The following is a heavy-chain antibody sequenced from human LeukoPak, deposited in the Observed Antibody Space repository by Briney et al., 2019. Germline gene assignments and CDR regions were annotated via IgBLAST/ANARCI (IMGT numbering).Heavy chain of an antibody. V-gene: IGHV3-30*04. Sequence: GGSLRLSCAASGFTFSSYAMHWVRQAPGKGLEWVAVISYDGSNKYYADSVKGRFTISRDNSKNTPYLQMNSLRAEDTAVYYCARSTGYSSSWYGLSTWGQGTLVTVSS. CDR3: ARSTGYSSSWYGLST. D-gene: IGHD6-13*01. CDR1: GFTFSSYA. CDR2: ISYDGSNK. J-gene: IGHJ5*02.